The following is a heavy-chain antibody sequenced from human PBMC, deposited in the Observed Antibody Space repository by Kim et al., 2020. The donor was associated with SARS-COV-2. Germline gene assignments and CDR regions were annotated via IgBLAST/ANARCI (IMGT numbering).Heavy chain of an antibody. Sequence: SETLSLTCTVSGGSISSGGYYWSWIRQHPGKGLEWIGYIYYSGSTYYNPSLKSRVTISVDTSKNQFSLKLSSVTAADTAVYYCARVAAAPGVRYYYGMDVWGQGTTVTVSS. CDR1: GGSISSGGYY. J-gene: IGHJ6*02. V-gene: IGHV4-31*03. CDR2: IYYSGST. D-gene: IGHD6-13*01. CDR3: ARVAAAPGVRYYYGMDV.